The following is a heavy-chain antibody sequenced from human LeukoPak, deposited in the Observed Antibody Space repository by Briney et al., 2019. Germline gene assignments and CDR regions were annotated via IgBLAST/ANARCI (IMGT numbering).Heavy chain of an antibody. J-gene: IGHJ4*02. CDR1: GFTFSIYA. V-gene: IGHV3-30-3*01. CDR2: ISYNGTNE. D-gene: IGHD2-15*01. CDR3: ARDRGGSGFYYFDY. Sequence: GRSLRLSCAASGFTFSIYAMHWVRQAPGKGLEWVAGISYNGTNEFYSDSVKGRFTITGDNSKNTVFLQVDSLRAEDTGVYHCARDRGGSGFYYFDYWGQGTLVTVSS.